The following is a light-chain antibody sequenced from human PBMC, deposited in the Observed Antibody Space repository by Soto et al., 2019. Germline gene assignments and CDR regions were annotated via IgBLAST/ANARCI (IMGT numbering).Light chain of an antibody. CDR2: AAS. J-gene: IGKJ4*01. Sequence: DIQLTQSPPFLSASVGDRVTITCRASQGISSYLAWYQQKPGKAPKLLIYAASTLQSGVPSRLSGSGSGTEFTLTISSLQPEDFATYYCQQLNSYPFTFGGGTKVDIK. CDR3: QQLNSYPFT. CDR1: QGISSY. V-gene: IGKV1-9*01.